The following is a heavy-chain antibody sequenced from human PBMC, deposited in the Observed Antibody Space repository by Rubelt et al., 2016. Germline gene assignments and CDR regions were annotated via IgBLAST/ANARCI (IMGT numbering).Heavy chain of an antibody. CDR2: MNPNSGNT. V-gene: IGHV1-8*01. CDR1: GYTFTSYD. D-gene: IGHD3-3*01. Sequence: QVQLVQSGAEVKKPGASVKVSCKASGYTFTSYDINWVRQATGQGLEWMGWMNPNSGNTGYAQKFQGRVTMTRNTSISKGYMELSSLRSEDTAVYYCARMVNDFWSGYHNWFDPWGQGTLVTVSS. CDR3: ARMVNDFWSGYHNWFDP. J-gene: IGHJ5*02.